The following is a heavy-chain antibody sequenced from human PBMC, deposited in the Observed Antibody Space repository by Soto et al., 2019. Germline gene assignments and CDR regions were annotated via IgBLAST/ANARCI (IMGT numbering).Heavy chain of an antibody. CDR3: ARDLYYYDSSGHWSFDP. V-gene: IGHV1-69*13. D-gene: IGHD3-22*01. CDR1: GYTFTSYG. Sequence: ASVKVSCKASGYTFTSYGISWVRQAPGQGLEWMGGIIPIFGTANYAQKFQGRVTITADESTSTAYMELSSLRSEDTAVYYCARDLYYYDSSGHWSFDPWGQGTLVTVSS. J-gene: IGHJ5*02. CDR2: IIPIFGTA.